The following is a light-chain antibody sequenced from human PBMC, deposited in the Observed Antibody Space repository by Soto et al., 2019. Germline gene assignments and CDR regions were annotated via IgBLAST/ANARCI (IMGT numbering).Light chain of an antibody. J-gene: IGKJ4*01. CDR2: DAS. CDR1: QSISSY. CDR3: QQRSSWPLT. V-gene: IGKV3-11*01. Sequence: EIVMTQSPATLSFSPGERATLSCRASQSISSYLAWYQQKRGQAPRLLIYDASNRATGIPARFSGSGSGTDFTLTISSLETEDFAVYYCQQRSSWPLTFGGGTKVDIK.